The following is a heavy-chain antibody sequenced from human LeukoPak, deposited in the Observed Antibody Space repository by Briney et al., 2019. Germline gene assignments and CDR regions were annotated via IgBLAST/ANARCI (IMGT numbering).Heavy chain of an antibody. CDR1: GGSFSGYY. V-gene: IGHV4-34*01. Sequence: PETLSLTCAVYGGSFSGYYWSWIRQPPGKGLEWIGEINHSGSTNYNPSLKSRVTISVDTSKNQFSLKLSSVTAADTAVYYCARGSPYGRNWFDPWGQGTLVTVSS. D-gene: IGHD3-10*01. CDR2: INHSGST. CDR3: ARGSPYGRNWFDP. J-gene: IGHJ5*02.